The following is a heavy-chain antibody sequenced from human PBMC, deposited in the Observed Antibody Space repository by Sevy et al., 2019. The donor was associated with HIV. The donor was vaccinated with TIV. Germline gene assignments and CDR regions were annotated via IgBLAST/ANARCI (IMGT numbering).Heavy chain of an antibody. Sequence: GGSLRLSCAASGFTFSSYGMHWVRQAPGKGLDWVTVISYDGSNKYYADSVKGRFTISRDNSKNTLYLQMNSLRVEDTAVYYCAKGGQWLVRDWFDPWGQGTLVTVFS. J-gene: IGHJ5*02. V-gene: IGHV3-30*18. D-gene: IGHD6-19*01. CDR3: AKGGQWLVRDWFDP. CDR2: ISYDGSNK. CDR1: GFTFSSYG.